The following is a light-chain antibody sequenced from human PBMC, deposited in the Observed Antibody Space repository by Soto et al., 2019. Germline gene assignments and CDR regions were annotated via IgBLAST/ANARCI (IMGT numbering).Light chain of an antibody. Sequence: EIVMTQSPATLSVSPGERATLSCRASQSVSSNLAWYQQKPGQAPRLLIYGASTRATGIPARFSGSGSGTEFTLTSSSLQSEDCAIYYCQQYHTWPITFGGGTKVDIK. J-gene: IGKJ4*01. CDR3: QQYHTWPIT. V-gene: IGKV3-15*01. CDR1: QSVSSN. CDR2: GAS.